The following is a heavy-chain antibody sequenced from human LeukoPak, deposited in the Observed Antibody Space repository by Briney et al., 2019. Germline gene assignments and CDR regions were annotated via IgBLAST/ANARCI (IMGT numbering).Heavy chain of an antibody. CDR1: GFTVSSNY. V-gene: IGHV3-53*01. J-gene: IGHJ4*02. CDR3: ARDGAESGWFDY. CDR2: IYSGGST. Sequence: GGSLRLSCAASGFTVSSNYMSWVRQAPGKGLEWVSVIYSGGSTYYADSVKGRFTISRDNSKNTRYLQMNSLRAEDTAVYYCARDGAESGWFDYWGQGTLVTVSS. D-gene: IGHD1-26*01.